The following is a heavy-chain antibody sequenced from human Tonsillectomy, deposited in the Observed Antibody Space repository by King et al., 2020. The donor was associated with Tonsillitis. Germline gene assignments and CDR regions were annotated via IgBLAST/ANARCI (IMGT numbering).Heavy chain of an antibody. Sequence: QLQESGPGLVKPSQTLSLTCTVSGGSISSGGYYWSWIRQHPGKGLEWIGYIYYSGSTYYNPSLKNRVTISVDTSKNQFSLKLSSVTAADTAVYYCARFAEYDFWSGYYTEAPPDYWGQGTLVTVSS. CDR2: IYYSGST. J-gene: IGHJ4*02. D-gene: IGHD3-3*01. CDR3: ARFAEYDFWSGYYTEAPPDY. V-gene: IGHV4-31*03. CDR1: GGSISSGGYY.